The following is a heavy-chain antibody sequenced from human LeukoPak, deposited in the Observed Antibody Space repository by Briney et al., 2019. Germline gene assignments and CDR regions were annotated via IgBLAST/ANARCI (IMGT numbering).Heavy chain of an antibody. CDR1: GFTFSSYS. CDR2: ISSSSSYI. V-gene: IGHV3-21*01. Sequence: PGGSLRLSCAASGFTFSSYSMNWVRQAPGKGLEWVSSISSSSSYIYYADSVKGRFTISRDNAKNSLYLQMNSLRAEDTAVYYCAKISARNYDILTGYYYYYYYYMDVWGKGTTVTISS. CDR3: AKISARNYDILTGYYYYYYYYMDV. J-gene: IGHJ6*03. D-gene: IGHD3-9*01.